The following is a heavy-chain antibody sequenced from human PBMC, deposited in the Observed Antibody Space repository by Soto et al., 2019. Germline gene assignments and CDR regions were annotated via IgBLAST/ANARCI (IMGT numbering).Heavy chain of an antibody. CDR3: AKDPGYGDYVKYFQH. J-gene: IGHJ1*01. CDR1: GFTFSSYG. CDR2: ISYDGSNK. Sequence: GGSLRLSCAASGFTFSSYGMHWVRQAPGKGLEWVAVISYDGSNKYYADSVKGRFTISRDNSKNTLYLQMNSLRAEDTAVYYCAKDPGYGDYVKYFQHWGQGTLVTVSS. D-gene: IGHD4-17*01. V-gene: IGHV3-30*18.